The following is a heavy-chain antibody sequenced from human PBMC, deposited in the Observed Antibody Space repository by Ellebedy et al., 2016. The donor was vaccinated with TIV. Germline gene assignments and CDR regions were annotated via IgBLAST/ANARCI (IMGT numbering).Heavy chain of an antibody. J-gene: IGHJ4*02. CDR2: VNPNSGNT. V-gene: IGHV1-8*01. Sequence: ASVKVSXKASRYTFTAFDINWVRQATGQGLEWMGWVNPNSGNTGYAQRFQGRVTMTRDISIGTAYMEMSGLRSEDTAVYFCARGTRTFDSWGQGALVTVSS. CDR1: RYTFTAFD. CDR3: ARGTRTFDS.